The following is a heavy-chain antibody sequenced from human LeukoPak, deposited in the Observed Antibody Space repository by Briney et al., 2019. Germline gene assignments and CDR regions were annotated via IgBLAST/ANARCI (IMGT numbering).Heavy chain of an antibody. D-gene: IGHD2-15*01. V-gene: IGHV3-23*01. Sequence: GGSLRLSCAASGFPISTNGMSWVRQAPGKGLEWVSGIVGGDGGTYYADSVKGRFTIPRDNAKNSLFLQMNSLRAEDTAVYYCARVLRYCSGGNCYSGGLGYMDVWGKGTTVTISS. CDR1: GFPISTNG. CDR3: ARVLRYCSGGNCYSGGLGYMDV. J-gene: IGHJ6*03. CDR2: IVGGDGGT.